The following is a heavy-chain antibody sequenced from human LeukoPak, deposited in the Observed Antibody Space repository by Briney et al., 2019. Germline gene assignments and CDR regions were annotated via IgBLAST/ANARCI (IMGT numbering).Heavy chain of an antibody. J-gene: IGHJ4*02. Sequence: ASVTVSCKTSGYTFTGYYIHWVRQAPGQGLEWMGRIIPNSGATNYEQKFQGRVTMTRDTSISTAYMELSRLRSDDTAVYYCARGEYHYGSGSPTTHWGQGTLVTVSS. CDR2: IIPNSGAT. V-gene: IGHV1-2*06. CDR1: GYTFTGYY. D-gene: IGHD3-10*01. CDR3: ARGEYHYGSGSPTTH.